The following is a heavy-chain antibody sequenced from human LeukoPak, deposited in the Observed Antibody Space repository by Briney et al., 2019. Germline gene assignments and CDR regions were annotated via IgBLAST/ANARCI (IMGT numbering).Heavy chain of an antibody. Sequence: QPGGSLRLSCAASGFTFSTYAMPWVRQAPRKGLEWVSGISGGGEKTHFTDSVKGRFSISRDNSKSTLFLQLNSLRPEDTAVYYCVRGGDDILTGYFPFDKWGRGTLVTVSS. V-gene: IGHV3-23*01. CDR3: VRGGDDILTGYFPFDK. CDR2: ISGGGEKT. J-gene: IGHJ4*02. D-gene: IGHD3-9*01. CDR1: GFTFSTYA.